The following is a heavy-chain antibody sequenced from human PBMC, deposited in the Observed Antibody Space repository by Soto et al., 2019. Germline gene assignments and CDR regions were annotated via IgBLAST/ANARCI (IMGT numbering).Heavy chain of an antibody. CDR2: IWYDGSNK. CDR3: ARGPDSYDAFDI. V-gene: IGHV3-33*01. CDR1: GFTFSSYG. J-gene: IGHJ3*02. Sequence: GGSLRLSCAASGFTFSSYGMHWVRQAPGKGLEWVAVIWYDGSNKYYADSVKGRFTISRDNSKNTLYLQMNSLRAEDTAVYYCARGPDSYDAFDIWGQGTMVT. D-gene: IGHD3-22*01.